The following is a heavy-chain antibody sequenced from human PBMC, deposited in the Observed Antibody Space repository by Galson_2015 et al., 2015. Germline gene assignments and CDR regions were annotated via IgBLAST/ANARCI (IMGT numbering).Heavy chain of an antibody. CDR3: ASPIWANWGWFGSYTNDY. CDR1: GFTFSSYA. D-gene: IGHD7-27*01. Sequence: SLRLSCAASGFTFSSYAMSWVRQAPGKGLQWVSAISGSGGSTYYADSVKGRFTISRDNSKNTLYLQMNSLRAEDTAVYYCASPIWANWGWFGSYTNDYWGQGTLVTVSS. J-gene: IGHJ4*02. CDR2: ISGSGGST. V-gene: IGHV3-23*01.